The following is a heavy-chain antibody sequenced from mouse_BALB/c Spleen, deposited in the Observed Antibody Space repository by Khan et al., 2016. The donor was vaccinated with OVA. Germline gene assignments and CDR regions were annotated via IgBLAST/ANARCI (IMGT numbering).Heavy chain of an antibody. V-gene: IGHV2-6-1*01. D-gene: IGHD1-1*01. CDR1: GFSLTTYG. J-gene: IGHJ4*01. CDR2: IWSDGTT. CDR3: ARQPYDHYNIMDN. Sequence: QVQLKESGPGLAAPSQSLSITCTISGFSLTTYGVHWVRHPPGKGLVWLVVIWSDGTTNYNSARKSRLTITKDNSQSHVFLKMNSLQTNDTAIYFCARQPYDHYNIMDNWGQGTSVTVSS.